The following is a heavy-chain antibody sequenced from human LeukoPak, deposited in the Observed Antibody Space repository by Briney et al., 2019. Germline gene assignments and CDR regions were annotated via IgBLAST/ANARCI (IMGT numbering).Heavy chain of an antibody. V-gene: IGHV3-11*01. CDR1: GFTFSDYY. CDR3: ARDPCSVSCLSAHWFDP. J-gene: IGHJ5*02. Sequence: PGGSLRLSCAASGFTFSDYYMSWIRQATGKGLEWVSYISSSGSTIYYADSVKGRFTISRDNAKNSLYLQMNSLRAEDTAVYYCARDPCSVSCLSAHWFDPWGQGTLVTVSS. D-gene: IGHD2-2*01. CDR2: ISSSGSTI.